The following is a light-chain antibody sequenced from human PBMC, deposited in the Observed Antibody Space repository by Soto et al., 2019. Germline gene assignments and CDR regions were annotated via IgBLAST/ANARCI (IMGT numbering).Light chain of an antibody. J-gene: IGKJ1*01. CDR1: QSISDT. Sequence: EILMTQSPATLSVSPGGRATLSCRASQSISDTLAWYQQKPGQAPRLLIYSASARATGFPARFSGSGSGTDFTLTISSLQSEDFAVYYCQQYNNWPWTVGQGTKVDIK. CDR2: SAS. CDR3: QQYNNWPWT. V-gene: IGKV3-15*01.